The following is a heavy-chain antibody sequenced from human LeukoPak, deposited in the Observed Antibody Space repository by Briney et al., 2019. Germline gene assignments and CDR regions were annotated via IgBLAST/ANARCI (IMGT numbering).Heavy chain of an antibody. V-gene: IGHV3-30*02. CDR3: ARQKYLRGPDVEYFDY. Sequence: TGGSLRLSCAASGFTFSSYGMHWVRQAPGKGLEWVAFIRYDGSNKYYADSVKGRFTISRDNSKNTLYLQMNSLRAEDTAVYYCARQKYLRGPDVEYFDYWGQGTLVTVSS. J-gene: IGHJ4*02. CDR2: IRYDGSNK. D-gene: IGHD5/OR15-5a*01. CDR1: GFTFSSYG.